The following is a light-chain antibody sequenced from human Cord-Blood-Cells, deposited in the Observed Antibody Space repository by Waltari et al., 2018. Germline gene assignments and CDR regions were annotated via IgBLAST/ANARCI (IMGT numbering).Light chain of an antibody. Sequence: HSALTQPASVFGSPGQSITIPCTGTSSAVGGYNYVSWYQQHPGKAPKLMIYDVSNRPSGVSNRFSGSKSGNTASLTISGLQAEDEADYYCSSYTSSSTLVVFGGGTKLTVL. J-gene: IGLJ2*01. V-gene: IGLV2-14*01. CDR3: SSYTSSSTLVV. CDR1: SSAVGGYNY. CDR2: DVS.